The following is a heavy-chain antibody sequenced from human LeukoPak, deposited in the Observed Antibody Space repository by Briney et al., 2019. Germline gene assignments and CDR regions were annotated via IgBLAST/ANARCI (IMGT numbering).Heavy chain of an antibody. V-gene: IGHV5-51*01. D-gene: IGHD6-13*01. Sequence: LGESLKISCKGSGYSFTSYWTGWVRQMPGKGLEWMGIIYPGDSDTRYSPSFQGQVTISADKSISTAYLQWSSLKASDTAMYYCARLPYSSSWYVDYWGQGTLVTVSS. CDR1: GYSFTSYW. CDR3: ARLPYSSSWYVDY. J-gene: IGHJ4*02. CDR2: IYPGDSDT.